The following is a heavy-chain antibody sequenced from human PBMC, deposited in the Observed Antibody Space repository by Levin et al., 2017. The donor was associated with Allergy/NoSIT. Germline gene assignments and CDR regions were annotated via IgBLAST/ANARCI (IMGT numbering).Heavy chain of an antibody. CDR3: ARQLVVVAGKGYFDY. D-gene: IGHD2-15*01. J-gene: IGHJ4*02. V-gene: IGHV3-21*01. CDR2: ISSSSSYI. CDR1: GFTFSSYS. Sequence: LSLTCAASGFTFSSYSMNWVRQAPGKGLEWVSSISSSSSYIYYADSVKGRFTISRDNAKNSLYLQMNSLRAEDTAVYYCARQLVVVAGKGYFDYWGQGTLVTVSS.